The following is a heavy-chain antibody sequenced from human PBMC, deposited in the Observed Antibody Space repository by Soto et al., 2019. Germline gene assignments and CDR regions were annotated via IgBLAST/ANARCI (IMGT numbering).Heavy chain of an antibody. D-gene: IGHD3-10*01. J-gene: IGHJ5*02. CDR1: GFTFSSYS. V-gene: IGHV3-21*01. CDR2: ISSSSSYL. Sequence: EVQLVESGGGLVKPGGSLRLSCAASGFTFSSYSMNWVRQAPGKGLEWVSSISSSSSYLYYADSVKGRFTISRDNAKNSLYLQINSLRAEDTAVYYCARDTYFYGSGSYGPWGQGTLVTVSS. CDR3: ARDTYFYGSGSYGP.